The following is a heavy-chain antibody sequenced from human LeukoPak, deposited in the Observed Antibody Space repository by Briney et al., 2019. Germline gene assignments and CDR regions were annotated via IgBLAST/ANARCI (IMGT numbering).Heavy chain of an antibody. CDR3: ARRAGIGYYDILTGYYAWFDP. CDR1: GGTFSSYA. Sequence: ASVKVSCKASGGTFSSYAISWVRQAPGQGLEWMGGIIPIFGTANYAQKFQGRVTITADKSTSTAYMELSSLRSEDTAVYYGARRAGIGYYDILTGYYAWFDPWGQGTLVTVSS. D-gene: IGHD3-9*01. CDR2: IIPIFGTA. V-gene: IGHV1-69*06. J-gene: IGHJ5*02.